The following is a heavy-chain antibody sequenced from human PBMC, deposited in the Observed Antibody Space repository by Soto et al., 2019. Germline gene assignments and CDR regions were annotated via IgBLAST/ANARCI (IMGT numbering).Heavy chain of an antibody. J-gene: IGHJ6*02. CDR1: GYTFTNFG. D-gene: IGHD3-16*01. V-gene: IGHV1-18*01. CDR3: VMVDNYVTPTPQDV. CDR2: ISPYTGNT. Sequence: ASVKVSCKASGYTFTNFGISWVRQAPGQGLEWMGWISPYTGNTHSATKVQGRLTMTTDTSTSTAYMDLGSLTSDDTAVYYCVMVDNYVTPTPQDVWGQRTTVTVSS.